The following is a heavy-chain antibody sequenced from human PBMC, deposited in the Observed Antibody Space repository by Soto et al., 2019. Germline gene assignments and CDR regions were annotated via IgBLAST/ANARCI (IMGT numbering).Heavy chain of an antibody. CDR2: IIPIFGTA. J-gene: IGHJ4*02. D-gene: IGHD3-22*01. CDR3: ASWDSSGYGLFDY. V-gene: IGHV1-69*13. CDR1: GGTFSSYA. Sequence: SVKVSCKASGGTFSSYAISWVRRAPGQGLEWMGGIIPIFGTANYAQKFQGRVTITADESTSTAYMELSSLRSEDTAVYYCASWDSSGYGLFDYWGQGTLVTVSS.